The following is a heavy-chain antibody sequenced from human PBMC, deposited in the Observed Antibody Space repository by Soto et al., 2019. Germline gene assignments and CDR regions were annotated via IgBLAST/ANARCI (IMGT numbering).Heavy chain of an antibody. CDR1: GGSISSYY. CDR2: IYYSGST. J-gene: IGHJ5*02. CDR3: ERLVYSGYDFGNWFDP. V-gene: IGHV4-59*08. D-gene: IGHD5-12*01. Sequence: PSETLSLTCTVSGGSISSYYWSWIRQPPGKGLEWIGYIYYSGSTNYNPSLKSRVTISVDTSKNQFSLKLSSVTAADTAVYYCERLVYSGYDFGNWFDPWGQGTLVNVSS.